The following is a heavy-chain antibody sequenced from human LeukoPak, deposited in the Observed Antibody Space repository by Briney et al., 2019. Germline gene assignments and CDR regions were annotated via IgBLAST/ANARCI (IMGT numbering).Heavy chain of an antibody. Sequence: GGSLRLSCVASGFTFSSYSMNWVRQAPGKGLEWVSSISSSGSYKYYADSLKGRFTISRDNAKKSLSLQLNSLRAEGTAVYYCARDYLAAQWLLSGGDYWGQGTLVTVSS. J-gene: IGHJ4*02. CDR2: ISSSGSYK. V-gene: IGHV3-21*01. CDR1: GFTFSSYS. D-gene: IGHD5-12*01. CDR3: ARDYLAAQWLLSGGDY.